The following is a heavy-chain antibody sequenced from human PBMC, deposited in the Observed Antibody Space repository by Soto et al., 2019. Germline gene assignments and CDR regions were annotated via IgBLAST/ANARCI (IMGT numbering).Heavy chain of an antibody. Sequence: GGSLRISCEGSGFSFSRASMNWVLQVPGKGLEWVSSISSGSSDTWYADSVKGRFTISRDNAKNSLYLQMNSLRAEDTAVYYCERDEINIAAAAPPYYYYGMDVWGQGTTVSVCS. CDR3: ERDEINIAAAAPPYYYYGMDV. J-gene: IGHJ6*02. D-gene: IGHD6-13*01. V-gene: IGHV3-21*01. CDR1: GFSFSRAS. CDR2: ISSGSSDT.